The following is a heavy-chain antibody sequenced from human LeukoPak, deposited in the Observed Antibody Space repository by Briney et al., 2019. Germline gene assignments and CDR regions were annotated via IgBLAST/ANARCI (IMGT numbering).Heavy chain of an antibody. J-gene: IGHJ4*02. V-gene: IGHV3-23*01. Sequence: GGSLRLSCAVSGATFRKYAMSWFRQVPGKGLEGVSMINNSGGRTYYADSVRGRFTISRDNSRNMLFLQMSSLRVEDTAVYYCAKDVRGGDAAIEPIDYWGQGTLVTVSS. CDR1: GATFRKYA. CDR3: AKDVRGGDAAIEPIDY. CDR2: INNSGGRT. D-gene: IGHD5-18*01.